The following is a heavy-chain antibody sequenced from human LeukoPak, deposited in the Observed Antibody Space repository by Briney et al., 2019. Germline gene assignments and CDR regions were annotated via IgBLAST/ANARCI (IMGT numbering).Heavy chain of an antibody. CDR1: GFTFSSYT. J-gene: IGHJ4*02. CDR2: IGTSSTTI. Sequence: GGSLRLSCAASGFTFSSYTMNWVRQPPGKGLEWVSNIGTSSTTIYYADSVKGRFTISRDNSKNTLYLQMNSLRAEDTAVYYCAKSPRYGDYYFDYWGQGTLVTVSS. CDR3: AKSPRYGDYYFDY. D-gene: IGHD4-17*01. V-gene: IGHV3-48*01.